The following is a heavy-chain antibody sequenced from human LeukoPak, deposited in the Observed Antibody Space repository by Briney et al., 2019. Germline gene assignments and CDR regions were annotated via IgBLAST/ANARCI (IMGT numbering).Heavy chain of an antibody. CDR3: ARSVVGAPGAFDI. CDR2: IYYGGST. CDR1: GGSISSGGYY. J-gene: IGHJ3*02. Sequence: SQTLSLTCTVSGGSISSGGYYWSWIRQHPGKGLEWIGYIYYGGSTYYNPSLKSRVTISVDTSKNQFSLKLSSVTAADTAVYYCARSVVGAPGAFDIWGQGTMVTVSS. V-gene: IGHV4-31*03. D-gene: IGHD1-26*01.